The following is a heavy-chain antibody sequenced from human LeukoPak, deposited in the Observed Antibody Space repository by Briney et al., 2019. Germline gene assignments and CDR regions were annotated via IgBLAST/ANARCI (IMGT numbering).Heavy chain of an antibody. V-gene: IGHV1-24*01. Sequence: ASVKVSCKVSGYTLTEVSMHWVRQAPGKGLEWMGGFDPEDGETIYAQKFQGRVTMTTDTSTSTLYMELRSLRSDDTAVYYCARDSHRMYYYDSSNYRFDYWGQGTLVTVSS. CDR2: FDPEDGET. CDR3: ARDSHRMYYYDSSNYRFDY. CDR1: GYTLTEVS. J-gene: IGHJ4*02. D-gene: IGHD3-22*01.